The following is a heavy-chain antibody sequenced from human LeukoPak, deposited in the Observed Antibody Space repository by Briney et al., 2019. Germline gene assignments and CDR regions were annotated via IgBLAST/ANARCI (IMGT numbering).Heavy chain of an antibody. V-gene: IGHV3-74*01. J-gene: IGHJ4*02. CDR2: FNSDGSST. CDR3: AREKYSYGIDY. D-gene: IGHD5-18*01. Sequence: PGGSLRLSCAASGFTFSSYWMHWVRQAPGKGLVWVSRFNSDGSSTSYADSVKGRFTISRDNAKNTRYLQMNSLRAEDTAVYYCAREKYSYGIDYWGQGTLVTVSS. CDR1: GFTFSSYW.